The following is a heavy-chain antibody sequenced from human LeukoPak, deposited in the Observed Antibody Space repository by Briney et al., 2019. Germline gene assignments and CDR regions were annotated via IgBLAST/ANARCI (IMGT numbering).Heavy chain of an antibody. V-gene: IGHV1-46*01. CDR2: INPSGGST. CDR3: ARGGVLTYYDFWSGYYFPNWFDP. Sequence: ASVKVSCKASGYTFTSYYMHWVRQAPGQGLEWMGIINPSGGSTSYAQKFQGRVTMTRDTSTSTVYVELSSLRSEDTAVYYCARGGVLTYYDFWSGYYFPNWFDPWGQGTLVTVSA. D-gene: IGHD3-3*01. J-gene: IGHJ5*02. CDR1: GYTFTSYY.